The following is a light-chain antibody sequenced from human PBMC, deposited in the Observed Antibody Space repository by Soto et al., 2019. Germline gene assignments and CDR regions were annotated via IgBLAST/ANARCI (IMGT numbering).Light chain of an antibody. J-gene: IGLJ3*02. Sequence: QSVLTQPPSASVTPGQRVTISCSGSNSNIGSNTVNWYQQLPGTAPKLLIYSNNQRPSGVPDRFSGSKSGTSASLAISGLQSEDEADYFCAAWDDSLNGFWVFGGGTKLTVL. CDR1: NSNIGSNT. V-gene: IGLV1-44*01. CDR3: AAWDDSLNGFWV. CDR2: SNN.